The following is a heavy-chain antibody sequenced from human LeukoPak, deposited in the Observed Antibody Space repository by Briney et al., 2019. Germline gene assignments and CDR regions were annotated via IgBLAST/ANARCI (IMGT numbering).Heavy chain of an antibody. J-gene: IGHJ6*02. V-gene: IGHV3-30*04. CDR2: ISYDRSNK. D-gene: IGHD2-2*01. CDR3: ARDVGYCSSTSCTYYYYYGMDV. Sequence: GRSLRLSCAASGFTFSSYAMHWVRQAPGKGLEWVAVISYDRSNKYYADSVKGRFTISRDNSKNTLYLQMNSLRAEDTAVYYCARDVGYCSSTSCTYYYYYGMDVWGQGTTVTVSS. CDR1: GFTFSSYA.